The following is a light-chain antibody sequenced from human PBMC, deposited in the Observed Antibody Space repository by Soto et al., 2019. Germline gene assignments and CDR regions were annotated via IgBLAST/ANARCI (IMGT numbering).Light chain of an antibody. CDR1: QSVLYSSNNKNY. V-gene: IGKV4-1*01. J-gene: IGKJ2*01. CDR2: WAS. Sequence: DIVMTQSPDSLAVSLGERATINCKSSQSVLYSSNNKNYLAWYQQRPGQPPKLLIYWASTRKSGVPDRFSGSGSGTDFTLTITSLQAEDVAVYYCQQYESTPPTFGQGPKLEIK. CDR3: QQYESTPPT.